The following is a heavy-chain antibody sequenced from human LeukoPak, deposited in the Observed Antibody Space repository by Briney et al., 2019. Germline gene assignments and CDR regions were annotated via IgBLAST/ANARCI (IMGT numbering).Heavy chain of an antibody. Sequence: GGSLRLSCAASGFNFSSYSMNWVRQAPGKGLEWISYISSRSSTMYYADSVKGRFTISRDNAKNSLYLQMSSLRGEDTAVYCCARDGEQRRGDWGQGTLVTVAS. CDR2: ISSRSSTM. V-gene: IGHV3-48*01. J-gene: IGHJ4*02. D-gene: IGHD6-25*01. CDR1: GFNFSSYS. CDR3: ARDGEQRRGD.